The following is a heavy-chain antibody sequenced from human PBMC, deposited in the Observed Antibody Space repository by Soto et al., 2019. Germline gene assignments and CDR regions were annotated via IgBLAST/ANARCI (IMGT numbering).Heavy chain of an antibody. Sequence: SSETLSLTCIVSGGSTSSYYWSWIRQPPGKGLEWIGYIYYSGSTNYNPSLKSRVIISVDTSKNQFSLKLSSVTAADTAVYYCARYYDRSGYYDYWGQGTLLTVSS. CDR3: ARYYDRSGYYDY. D-gene: IGHD3-22*01. CDR1: GGSTSSYY. CDR2: IYYSGST. V-gene: IGHV4-59*01. J-gene: IGHJ4*02.